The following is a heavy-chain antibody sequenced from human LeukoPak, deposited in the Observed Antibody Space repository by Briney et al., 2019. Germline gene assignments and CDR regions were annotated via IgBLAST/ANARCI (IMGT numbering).Heavy chain of an antibody. D-gene: IGHD1-14*01. V-gene: IGHV3-23*01. CDR1: GFTFSSSA. J-gene: IGHJ4*02. Sequence: GGSLRLSCAASGFTFSSSAMSWVRQTPGKGLEWVSGIRSGGLDTHYADPVKGRFTISRDNSKNMMYLQMNSLRAEDTAIYYCAKKSSGLNPFDYWGQGTLVTVSP. CDR3: AKKSSGLNPFDY. CDR2: IRSGGLDT.